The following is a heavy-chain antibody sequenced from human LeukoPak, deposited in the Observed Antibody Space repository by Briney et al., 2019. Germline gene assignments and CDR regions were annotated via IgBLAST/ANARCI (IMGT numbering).Heavy chain of an antibody. J-gene: IGHJ5*02. CDR2: IYYSVTT. Sequence: SEALSLTCTVSGGSISSKHNYWTWIRQHPGKGLAWIGYIYYSVTTYYNPSLRSRVTISADTSKGQFSLKLSSETAADTAVYYCASGVEYYFSSGSYHPFDPWGPGTLVTVSS. CDR3: ASGVEYYFSSGSYHPFDP. D-gene: IGHD3-10*01. V-gene: IGHV4-31*03. CDR1: GGSISSKHNY.